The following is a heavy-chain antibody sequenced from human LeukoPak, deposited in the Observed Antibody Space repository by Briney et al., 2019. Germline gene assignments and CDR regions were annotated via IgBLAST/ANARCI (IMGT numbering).Heavy chain of an antibody. Sequence: GGSLRLSCAASGFTFSSYAMSWVRQAPGKGLEWVSAISGSGGSAYYADSVKGRFTISRDNSKNTLYLQMNSLRAEDTAVYYCAKVMGYDSSGYINYWGQGTLVTVSS. CDR2: ISGSGGSA. CDR1: GFTFSSYA. D-gene: IGHD3-22*01. V-gene: IGHV3-23*01. CDR3: AKVMGYDSSGYINY. J-gene: IGHJ4*02.